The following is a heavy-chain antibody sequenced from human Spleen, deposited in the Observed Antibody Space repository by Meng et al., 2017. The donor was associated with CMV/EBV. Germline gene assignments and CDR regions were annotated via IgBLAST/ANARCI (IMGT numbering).Heavy chain of an antibody. CDR3: ARSHWEAIDY. Sequence: GSLRLSCAVSGGSISGSNWWNWVRQPPGRGLEWIGEIYHSGSTNYNPSLKSRVTISVDKSKNQFSLKLSSVTAADTAVYYCARSHWEAIDYWGQGTLVTVSS. J-gene: IGHJ4*02. V-gene: IGHV4-4*02. CDR1: GGSISGSNW. D-gene: IGHD1-26*01. CDR2: IYHSGST.